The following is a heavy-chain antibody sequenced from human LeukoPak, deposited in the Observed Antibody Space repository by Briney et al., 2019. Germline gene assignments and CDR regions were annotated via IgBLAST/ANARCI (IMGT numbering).Heavy chain of an antibody. D-gene: IGHD4-17*01. CDR3: TGSYGDSTL. CDR1: GFTFSTFW. CDR2: IKHDGSEK. J-gene: IGHJ4*02. V-gene: IGHV3-7*01. Sequence: GGSLRLSCAASGFTFSTFWMSWVRQAPGKGLEWVANIKHDGSEKYYVDSVKGRFTISRDNAKNSLYLQMNSLRAEDTAVYYCTGSYGDSTLWGQGTLVTVSS.